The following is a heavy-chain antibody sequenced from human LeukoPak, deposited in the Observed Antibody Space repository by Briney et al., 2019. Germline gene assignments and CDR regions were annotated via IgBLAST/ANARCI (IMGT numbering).Heavy chain of an antibody. CDR2: INWNGGST. D-gene: IGHD3-10*01. Sequence: GGSLRLSCAASGFTFDDYTMSWVRQAPGKGLEWVSGINWNGGSTGYVDSVKGRFTISRDNSKNTLYLQMNSLRAEDTAVYYCASILLWYVYDYWGQGTLVTVSS. V-gene: IGHV3-20*04. CDR3: ASILLWYVYDY. CDR1: GFTFDDYT. J-gene: IGHJ4*02.